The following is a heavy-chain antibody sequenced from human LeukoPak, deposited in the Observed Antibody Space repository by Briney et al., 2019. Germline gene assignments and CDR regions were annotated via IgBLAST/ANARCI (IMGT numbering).Heavy chain of an antibody. CDR1: GYTFTNYG. Sequence: GASVRVSCKASGYTFTNYGVTWVRQAPGQGPGWMGWNSGYSGDTHYAQKFQGRVTMTTETSTSTAYMELRSLRSDDTAVYYCARGSSNWLLDYWGQGTLVTVSS. CDR2: NSGYSGDT. V-gene: IGHV1-18*01. CDR3: ARGSSNWLLDY. J-gene: IGHJ4*02. D-gene: IGHD2-2*01.